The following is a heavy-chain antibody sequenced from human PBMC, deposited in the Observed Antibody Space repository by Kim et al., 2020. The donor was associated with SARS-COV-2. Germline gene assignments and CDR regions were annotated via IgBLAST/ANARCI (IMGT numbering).Heavy chain of an antibody. V-gene: IGHV6-1*01. Sequence: SQTLSLTCAISGDSVSSNSAAWNWIRQSPSRGLEWLGRTYYRSKWYNDYAVSVKSRITINPDTSKNQFSLQLNSVTPEDTAVYYCARGGPSSSMTTVNARFDYWGQGTLVTVSS. J-gene: IGHJ4*02. D-gene: IGHD4-17*01. CDR2: TYYRSKWYN. CDR1: GDSVSSNSAA. CDR3: ARGGPSSSMTTVNARFDY.